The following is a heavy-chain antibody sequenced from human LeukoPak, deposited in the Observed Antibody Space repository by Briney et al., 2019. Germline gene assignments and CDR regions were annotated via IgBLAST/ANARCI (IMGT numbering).Heavy chain of an antibody. CDR1: GFTFSSYA. Sequence: PGGSLRLSCAASGFTFSSYAMSWVRQAPGKGLEWVSAISGSGGSTYYADSVKGRFTISRDNSKNTLYLQMNSLRAEDTAVYYCATSAANVYYYYMDVWGKGTTVTVSS. D-gene: IGHD2-2*01. CDR2: ISGSGGST. V-gene: IGHV3-23*01. CDR3: ATSAANVYYYYMDV. J-gene: IGHJ6*03.